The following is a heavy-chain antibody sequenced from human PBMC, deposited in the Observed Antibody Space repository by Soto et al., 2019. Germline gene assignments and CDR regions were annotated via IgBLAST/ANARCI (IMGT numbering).Heavy chain of an antibody. CDR1: GFTVSSNY. J-gene: IGHJ4*02. V-gene: IGHV3-53*01. D-gene: IGHD5-18*01. CDR2: IYTSGST. CDR3: TRDGDGYSIDF. Sequence: LRLSCAASGFTVSSNYMNWVRQAPGKGLEWVSVIYTSGSTYYADSVKGRFTISRDNSKNTLYLQMNSLRAEDTAVYYCTRDGDGYSIDFWGQGTLVTVSS.